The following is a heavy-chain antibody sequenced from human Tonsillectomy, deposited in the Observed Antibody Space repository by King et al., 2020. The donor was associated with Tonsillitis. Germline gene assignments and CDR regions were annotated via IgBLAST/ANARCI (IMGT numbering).Heavy chain of an antibody. D-gene: IGHD6-25*01. V-gene: IGHV3-9*01. CDR2: ISWNSGSI. CDR1: GFTFDDYA. J-gene: IGHJ6*02. Sequence: VQLVESGGGLVQPGRSLRLSCAASGFTFDDYAMHWVRQAPGKGLEWVSGISWNSGSIGYADSVKGRFTISRDNAKNSLYLQMNSLRAEDTALYYCAKGFRQRDYYYGMDVWGQGTTVTVSS. CDR3: AKGFRQRDYYYGMDV.